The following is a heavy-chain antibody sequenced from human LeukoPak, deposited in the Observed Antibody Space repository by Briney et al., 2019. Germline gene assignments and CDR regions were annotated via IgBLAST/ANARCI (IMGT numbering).Heavy chain of an antibody. J-gene: IGHJ3*02. CDR2: MNPNSGNT. V-gene: IGHV1-8*01. CDR1: GYTFTSYD. Sequence: ASVKVSCKASGYTFTSYDINWVRQATGQGLEWMGWMNPNSGNTGHVQKFQGRVTMTRNTSISTAYMELSSLRSEDTAVYYCARGILSDDAFDIWGQGTMVTVSS. CDR3: ARGILSDDAFDI.